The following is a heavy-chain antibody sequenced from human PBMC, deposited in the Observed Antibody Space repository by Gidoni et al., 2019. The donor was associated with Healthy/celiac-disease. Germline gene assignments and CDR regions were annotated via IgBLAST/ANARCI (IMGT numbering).Heavy chain of an antibody. Sequence: ELQLVESVGGLVQPGGSLSLSCAASGFPFSSYWMSWVRQAPGTGLEWVANIKQDGSEKYYVDSVKGRFTIARDNAKNALYLQMNSLRAEDTAVYYCASSGYSSSWYPSYYYYGMDVWGQGTTVTVSS. V-gene: IGHV3-7*01. D-gene: IGHD6-13*01. CDR2: IKQDGSEK. CDR1: GFPFSSYW. J-gene: IGHJ6*02. CDR3: ASSGYSSSWYPSYYYYGMDV.